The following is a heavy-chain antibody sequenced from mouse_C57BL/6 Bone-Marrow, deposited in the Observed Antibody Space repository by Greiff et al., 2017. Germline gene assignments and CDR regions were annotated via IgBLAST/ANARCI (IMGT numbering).Heavy chain of an antibody. Sequence: VQLQQSGAELARPGASVKLSCKASGYTFTSYGISWVKQRTGQGLEWIGEIYPRSGNTYYNEKFQGKATLTADKSSSTAYMELRSLTSEDSAVYFCAREGITPWFAYWGQGTLVTVSA. D-gene: IGHD1-1*01. V-gene: IGHV1-81*01. CDR2: IYPRSGNT. CDR1: GYTFTSYG. CDR3: AREGITPWFAY. J-gene: IGHJ3*01.